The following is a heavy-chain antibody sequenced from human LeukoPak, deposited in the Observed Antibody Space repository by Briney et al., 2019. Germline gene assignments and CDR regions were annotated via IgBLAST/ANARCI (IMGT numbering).Heavy chain of an antibody. CDR2: ISPNSGGT. D-gene: IGHD5-12*01. J-gene: IGHJ3*02. CDR1: GYTFTGYY. Sequence: ASVKVSCNASGYTFTGYYMHWVRQAPGQGPEWMGWISPNSGGTNYAQNFKGRVTMTRDTSISTAYLELNSLTSDDTAVYYCARDLPKTGYVGASDIWGQGTMVTVSS. CDR3: ARDLPKTGYVGASDI. V-gene: IGHV1-2*02.